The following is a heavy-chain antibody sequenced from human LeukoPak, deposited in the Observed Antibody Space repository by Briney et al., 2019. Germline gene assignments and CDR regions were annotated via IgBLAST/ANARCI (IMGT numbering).Heavy chain of an antibody. CDR3: ARESAYYSSPDY. CDR1: GVSMRSYY. Sequence: SETLSLTCTVSGVSMRSYYWSWIRQPPGKGLEWIGYVFSSGSTDYNPSLKSRVTMSVVTCKNQLSLKLSSVTAADTAVYYCARESAYYSSPDYWGQGTLVTVSS. J-gene: IGHJ4*02. D-gene: IGHD6-13*01. V-gene: IGHV4-59*01. CDR2: VFSSGST.